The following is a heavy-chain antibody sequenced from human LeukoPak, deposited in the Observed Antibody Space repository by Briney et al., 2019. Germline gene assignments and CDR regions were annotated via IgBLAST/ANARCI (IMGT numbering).Heavy chain of an antibody. CDR1: GGSISSYY. CDR2: IYYSGST. Sequence: RASETLSLTCTVSGGSISSYYWRWIRQPPGKGLEWIGYIYYSGSTNYNPSLKSRVTISVDTSKNQFSLKLSSVTAADTAVYYCARVMDFWSGTNWFDPWGQGTLVTVSS. D-gene: IGHD3-3*01. J-gene: IGHJ5*02. CDR3: ARVMDFWSGTNWFDP. V-gene: IGHV4-59*01.